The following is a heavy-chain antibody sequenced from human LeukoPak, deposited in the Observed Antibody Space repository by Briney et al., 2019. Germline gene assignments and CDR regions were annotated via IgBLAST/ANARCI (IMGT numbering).Heavy chain of an antibody. CDR2: MSSSGSTI. Sequence: PGRSLRLSCAASGFTFSDYYMSWIRQAPGKGLEWVSYMSSSGSTIYYADSVKGRFTISRDNAKNSLYLQMNSLRAEDTAVYYCARPSSSSWYEPFDYWGQGTLVTVSS. J-gene: IGHJ4*02. D-gene: IGHD6-13*01. V-gene: IGHV3-11*01. CDR3: ARPSSSSWYEPFDY. CDR1: GFTFSDYY.